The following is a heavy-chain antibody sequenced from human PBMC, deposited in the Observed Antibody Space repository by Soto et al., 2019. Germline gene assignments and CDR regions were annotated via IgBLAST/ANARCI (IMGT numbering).Heavy chain of an antibody. D-gene: IGHD2-15*01. Sequence: QLQLQESGPGLVKPSETLSLTCSVSGGSISTSNYYWGWIRQPPGKGLEWIGSIYYSGSTYYNRSLKSRVPMSVDTSKCQYSLKLTTVTAADTALYYCSRQLCSGGSCYSIGGWFAPWGQGTLVTVSS. CDR2: IYYSGST. CDR1: GGSISTSNYY. CDR3: SRQLCSGGSCYSIGGWFAP. V-gene: IGHV4-39*01. J-gene: IGHJ5*02.